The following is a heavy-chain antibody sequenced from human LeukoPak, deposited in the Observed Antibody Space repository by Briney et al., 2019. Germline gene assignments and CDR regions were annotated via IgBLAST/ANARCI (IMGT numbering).Heavy chain of an antibody. CDR3: AASSPSGNWFDP. Sequence: ASVKVSCKASGDTFTNYYVHWVRQAPGQGLEWMGIINPTGCGTPNEQKFQGRLTMTRNMSTSTVSMELISLRSDDTAVYYCAASSPSGNWFDPWGQGTLVTVAS. D-gene: IGHD6-6*01. CDR2: INPTGCGT. CDR1: GDTFTNYY. V-gene: IGHV1-46*01. J-gene: IGHJ5*02.